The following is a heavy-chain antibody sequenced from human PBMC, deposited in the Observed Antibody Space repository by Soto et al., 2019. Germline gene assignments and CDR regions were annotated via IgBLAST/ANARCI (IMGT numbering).Heavy chain of an antibody. CDR3: NRGSEYDFWSGYL. CDR2: IVPMFATS. Sequence: QERLVQSGAEVRKPGSSVKVSCKVTGGTSTRYAINWVRQAPGQGLEWMGGIVPMFATSKYAQKFQGRVTITADTSTNIAYMELRSLRSEDTGVYYCNRGSEYDFWSGYLWGQGTLVSVSS. V-gene: IGHV1-69*06. D-gene: IGHD3-3*01. J-gene: IGHJ4*02. CDR1: GGTSTRYA.